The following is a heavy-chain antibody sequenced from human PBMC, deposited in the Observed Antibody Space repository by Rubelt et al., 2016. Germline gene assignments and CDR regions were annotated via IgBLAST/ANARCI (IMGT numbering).Heavy chain of an antibody. CDR1: GFTLSYYE. CDR3: ARKKLGTNSFDH. CDR2: ISTTGNTM. V-gene: IGHV3-48*03. D-gene: IGHD1-26*01. Sequence: EVQLVESGGGLIQPGGSLRLSCAASGFTLSYYEMSWVRQAPGKGLEWISYISTTGNTMFYADSVKGRFTISRDNAKNSLYLETDDLRVEDTAVYYCARKKLGTNSFDHWGQGALVTVSS. J-gene: IGHJ4*02.